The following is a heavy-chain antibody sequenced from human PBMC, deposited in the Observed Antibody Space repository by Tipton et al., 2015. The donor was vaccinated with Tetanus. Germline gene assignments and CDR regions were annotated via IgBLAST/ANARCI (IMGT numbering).Heavy chain of an antibody. Sequence: TLSLTCTVSGVSISGYYWSWIRQPAGKGLEWIGRVDRSGTTTYNPSLKGRVTMSLDTSKNQFSLKLTSVTAADTAVYYCARGSGWADFWGQGTQVTVSS. J-gene: IGHJ4*02. CDR2: VDRSGTT. V-gene: IGHV4-4*07. CDR3: ARGSGWADF. D-gene: IGHD6-19*01. CDR1: GVSISGYY.